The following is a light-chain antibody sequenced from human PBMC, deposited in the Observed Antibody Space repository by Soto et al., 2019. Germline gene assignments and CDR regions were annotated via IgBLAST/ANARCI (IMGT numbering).Light chain of an antibody. V-gene: IGLV1-40*01. CDR1: TSNIGAGYD. CDR3: QSYDSSLSTSV. J-gene: IGLJ3*02. Sequence: QAVVTQPPSVSGAPGQRVTISCTGSTSNIGAGYDVHWYQQLPGTAPKLLIHSNNNRPSGVPDRFSGSKSRTSASLAITGLQAEDEADYYCQSYDSSLSTSVFGGGTKVTVL. CDR2: SNN.